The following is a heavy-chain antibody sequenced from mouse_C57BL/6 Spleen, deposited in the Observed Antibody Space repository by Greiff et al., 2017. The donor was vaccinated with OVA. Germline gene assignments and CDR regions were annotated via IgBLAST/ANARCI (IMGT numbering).Heavy chain of an antibody. D-gene: IGHD2-1*01. CDR2: INPSNGGT. CDR1: GYTFTSYW. CDR3: ASEGLYGNYGMFAY. V-gene: IGHV1-53*01. Sequence: QVQLKESGTELVKPGASVKLSCKASGYTFTSYWMHWVKQRPGQGLEWIGNINPSNGGTNYNEKFKSKATLTVDKSSSTAYMQLSSLTSEDSAVYYCASEGLYGNYGMFAYWGQGTLVTVSA. J-gene: IGHJ3*01.